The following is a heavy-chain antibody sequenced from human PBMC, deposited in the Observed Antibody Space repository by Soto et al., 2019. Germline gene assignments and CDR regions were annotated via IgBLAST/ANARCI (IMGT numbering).Heavy chain of an antibody. V-gene: IGHV3-30*18. D-gene: IGHD6-19*01. J-gene: IGHJ4*02. Sequence: QVQLVESGGGVVQPGRSLRLSCAASGFTFSSYGMYWVRQAPGKGLEWVAVISYDGSNKYYADSVKGRFTISRDNSKNTLYLQMNSLRAEDTAVYYCAKDTGAVSGRGIAYCGQGTLVTVSS. CDR2: ISYDGSNK. CDR1: GFTFSSYG. CDR3: AKDTGAVSGRGIAY.